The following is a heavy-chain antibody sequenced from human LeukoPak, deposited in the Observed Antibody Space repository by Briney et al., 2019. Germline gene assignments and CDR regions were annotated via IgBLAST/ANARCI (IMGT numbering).Heavy chain of an antibody. CDR1: GFTFSSYA. D-gene: IGHD5-12*01. V-gene: IGHV3-23*01. CDR2: ISGSGGST. J-gene: IGHJ5*02. Sequence: GGSLRLSCAASGFTFSSYAMSWVRQAPGKGLEWVSAISGSGGSTYYADSVKGRFTISRENSKDTLYLQMNSLRAEDTAVYYCAKVPYSGYAENWFDPWGQGTLVTVSS. CDR3: AKVPYSGYAENWFDP.